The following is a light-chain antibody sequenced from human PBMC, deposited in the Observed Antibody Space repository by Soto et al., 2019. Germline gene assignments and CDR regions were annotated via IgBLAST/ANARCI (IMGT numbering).Light chain of an antibody. J-gene: IGKJ1*01. CDR1: QSVSSN. Sequence: EIVLTQSPGTLSLSPGERASLSCRASQSVSSNLAWYQQKPGQAPRLLIYDASTRATGIPARISGSGSGTEFTLTISSLQSEDFAVYYCQQYKNWRTFGQGTKVDIK. CDR2: DAS. CDR3: QQYKNWRT. V-gene: IGKV3-15*01.